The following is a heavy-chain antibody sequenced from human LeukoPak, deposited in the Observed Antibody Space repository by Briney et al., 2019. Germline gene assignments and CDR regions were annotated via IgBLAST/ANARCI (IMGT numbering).Heavy chain of an antibody. V-gene: IGHV3-33*01. Sequence: PGRSLRLSCAASGFTFSSYGMHWVRQAPGKGLEWVAVIWYDGSNKYYADSVKGRFTISRDNSKNTLYLQMNSLRAEDTAVYYCARFYDILTGYSQWGQGTLVTVSS. CDR3: ARFYDILTGYSQ. CDR1: GFTFSSYG. CDR2: IWYDGSNK. J-gene: IGHJ4*02. D-gene: IGHD3-9*01.